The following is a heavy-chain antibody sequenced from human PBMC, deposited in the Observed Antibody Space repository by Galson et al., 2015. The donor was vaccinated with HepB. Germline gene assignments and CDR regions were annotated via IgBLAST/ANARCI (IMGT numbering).Heavy chain of an antibody. Sequence: SLRLSCAASGFTFSSYSMNWVRQAPGKGLEWVSYISSSSSTIYYADSVKGRFTISRDNAKNSLYLQMNSLRAEDTAVYYCARDRVCRSSTSCYTLWFDPWGQGTLVTVSS. V-gene: IGHV3-48*01. CDR3: ARDRVCRSSTSCYTLWFDP. D-gene: IGHD2-2*02. CDR2: ISSSSSTI. CDR1: GFTFSSYS. J-gene: IGHJ5*02.